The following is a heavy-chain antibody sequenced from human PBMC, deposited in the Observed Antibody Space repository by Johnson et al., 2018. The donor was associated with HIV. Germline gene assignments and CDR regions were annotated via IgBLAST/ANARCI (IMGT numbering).Heavy chain of an antibody. V-gene: IGHV3-30*19. CDR1: GFTLSSYG. J-gene: IGHJ3*02. CDR3: ATWAPDAFDI. CDR2: MYYDGSNK. Sequence: VQLVESGGGVVQPGRSLRLSCAASGFTLSSYGMHWVRQAPGKGLEWVAVMYYDGSNKYYADSVKGRFTISRDNSKNTLYLQMNSLRAEDTAVYYCATWAPDAFDIWGQGTMVTVSS. D-gene: IGHD7-27*01.